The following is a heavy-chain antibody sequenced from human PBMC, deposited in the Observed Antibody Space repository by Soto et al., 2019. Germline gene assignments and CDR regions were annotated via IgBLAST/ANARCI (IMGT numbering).Heavy chain of an antibody. V-gene: IGHV3-23*01. Sequence: PGGSMRLSCSTSGFTFSNFAMSWVRQAPGKGLEWVSAIVGSGVDTFYADSVKGRFTISRDNSKNTLYLQMNSLRAEDTAVYYCARVTQQLVYFDYWGQGTLVTVSS. CDR1: GFTFSNFA. CDR3: ARVTQQLVYFDY. D-gene: IGHD6-13*01. J-gene: IGHJ4*02. CDR2: IVGSGVDT.